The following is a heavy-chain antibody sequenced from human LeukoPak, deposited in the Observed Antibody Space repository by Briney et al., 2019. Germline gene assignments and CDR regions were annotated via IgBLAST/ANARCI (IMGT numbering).Heavy chain of an antibody. CDR1: AYTFTTYA. D-gene: IGHD1-26*01. CDR3: ARERGGSYSPNFDY. J-gene: IGHJ4*02. V-gene: IGHV7-4-1*02. Sequence: GASGKVSSKASAYTFTTYAMNWVRQAPGQGLEWMGWINTNTGNPTYAQGFTGRLVFTFDTSVSTAYLQISRLKAEDTAVYYCARERGGSYSPNFDYWGQGTLVTVSS. CDR2: INTNTGNP.